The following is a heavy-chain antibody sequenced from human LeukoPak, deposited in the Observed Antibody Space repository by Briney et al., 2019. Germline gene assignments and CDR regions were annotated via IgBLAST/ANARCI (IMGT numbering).Heavy chain of an antibody. CDR2: IRYDGSNK. CDR1: GFTFSSYG. V-gene: IGHV3-30*02. J-gene: IGHJ4*02. CDR3: ASDYCGGDCSNDY. D-gene: IGHD2-21*02. Sequence: QSGGSLRLSCAASGFTFSSYGMHWVRQAPGKGLEWVAFIRYDGSNKYYADSVKGRFTISRDNSKNTLYLQMNSLRAEDTAVYYCASDYCGGDCSNDYWGQGTLVTVSS.